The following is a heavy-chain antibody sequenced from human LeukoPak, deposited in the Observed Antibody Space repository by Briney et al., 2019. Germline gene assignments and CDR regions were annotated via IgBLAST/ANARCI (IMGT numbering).Heavy chain of an antibody. J-gene: IGHJ4*02. CDR2: IYHSGST. CDR1: GGSISSGGYS. Sequence: SETLSLTCAVSGGSISSGGYSWSWIRQPPGKGLEWIGYIYHSGSTYYNLSLKSRVTISVDTSKNQFSLKLSSVTAADTAVYYCARGWLRLNLDYWGQGTLVTVSS. V-gene: IGHV4-30-2*01. D-gene: IGHD5-12*01. CDR3: ARGWLRLNLDY.